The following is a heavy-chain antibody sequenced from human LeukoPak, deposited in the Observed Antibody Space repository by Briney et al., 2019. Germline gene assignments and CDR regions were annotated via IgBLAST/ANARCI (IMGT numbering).Heavy chain of an antibody. J-gene: IGHJ6*02. V-gene: IGHV3-30-3*01. D-gene: IGHD2-2*01. CDR1: GFTFSSYA. CDR3: ARDRGVPAASGMDV. Sequence: GGSLRLSCAASGFTFSSYAMHWVRQAPGKGMEWVAVISYDGSNKYYADSVKGRFTISRDNSKNTLYLQMNSLRAEDTAVYYCARDRGVPAASGMDVWGQGTTVTVSS. CDR2: ISYDGSNK.